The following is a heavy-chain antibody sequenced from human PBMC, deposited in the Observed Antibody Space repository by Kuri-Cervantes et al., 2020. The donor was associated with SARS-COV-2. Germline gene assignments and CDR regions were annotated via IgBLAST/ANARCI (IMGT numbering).Heavy chain of an antibody. Sequence: ETLSLTCAASGFTFSSYWMSWVRQAPGKGLEWVANIKQDGSEKYYVDSVKGRFTISRDNAKNSLYLQMNSLRAEDTAVYYCARDYGSGSPRFFDHWGQGTQVTVSS. CDR1: GFTFSSYW. CDR2: IKQDGSEK. V-gene: IGHV3-7*01. J-gene: IGHJ4*02. D-gene: IGHD3-10*01. CDR3: ARDYGSGSPRFFDH.